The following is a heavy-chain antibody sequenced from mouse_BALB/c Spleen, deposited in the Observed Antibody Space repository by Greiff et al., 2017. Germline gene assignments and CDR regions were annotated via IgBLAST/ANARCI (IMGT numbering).Heavy chain of an antibody. J-gene: IGHJ1*01. V-gene: IGHV2-9-2*01. Sequence: QVQLKESGPGLVAPSQCLSITCTVSGFSFTSYDISWIRQPPGKGLEWLGVIWTGGGTNYNSAFMSRLSISTDNSNSHIFFIMNSLQTDDTAMYYCVRGFPRLDWYFDVWGAGTTVTVSA. CDR1: GFSFTSYD. CDR3: VRGFPRLDWYFDV. CDR2: IWTGGGT.